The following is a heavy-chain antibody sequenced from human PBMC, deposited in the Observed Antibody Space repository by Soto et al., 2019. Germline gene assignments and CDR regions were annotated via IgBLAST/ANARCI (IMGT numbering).Heavy chain of an antibody. CDR1: GFSLSTSGVG. J-gene: IGHJ4*02. V-gene: IGHV2-5*02. D-gene: IGHD3-3*01. CDR3: AHTGQVFGVAAEPYYFDY. Sequence: QITLKESGPTLVKPTQTLTLTCTFSGFSLSTSGVGVGWIRQPPGKALEWLALIYWDDDKRYSPSLKCRLTIAKDTSKNQVVLTMTNMDPVDTATYYCAHTGQVFGVAAEPYYFDYWGQGTLVTVSS. CDR2: IYWDDDK.